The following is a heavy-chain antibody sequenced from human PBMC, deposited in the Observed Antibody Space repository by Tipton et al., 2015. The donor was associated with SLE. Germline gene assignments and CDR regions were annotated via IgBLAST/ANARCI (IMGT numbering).Heavy chain of an antibody. CDR1: GFTFSSYS. V-gene: IGHV3-21*01. CDR3: ARDLDNDPVYSGIMDV. D-gene: IGHD3-10*02. J-gene: IGHJ6*03. Sequence: SLRLSCAASGFTFSSYSMNWVRQAPGKGLEWVSCISRSSSYIYYADSVKGRFTISRDNSKNTLFLQMNSLRAEDTAVYYCARDLDNDPVYSGIMDVWGKGTTVTVSS. CDR2: ISRSSSYI.